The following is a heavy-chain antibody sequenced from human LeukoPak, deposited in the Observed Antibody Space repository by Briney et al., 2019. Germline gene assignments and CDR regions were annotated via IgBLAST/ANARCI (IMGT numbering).Heavy chain of an antibody. D-gene: IGHD3-22*01. CDR1: GFTFSSYA. V-gene: IGHV3-23*01. Sequence: PGGSLRLSCAASGFTFSSYAMSWVRQAPGKGLGWVSAISGSGGSTYYADSVKGRFTISRDNSKNTLYLQMNSLRAEDTAVYYCAKDRYYYDSSGYYLDAFDIWGQGTMVTVSS. CDR3: AKDRYYYDSSGYYLDAFDI. CDR2: ISGSGGST. J-gene: IGHJ3*02.